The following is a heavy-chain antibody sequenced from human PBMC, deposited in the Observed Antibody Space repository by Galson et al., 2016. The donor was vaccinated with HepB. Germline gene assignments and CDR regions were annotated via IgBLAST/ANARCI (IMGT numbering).Heavy chain of an antibody. J-gene: IGHJ4*02. CDR1: GFTFSSYA. CDR2: ISRTGDSI. Sequence: SLRLSCAASGFTFSSYAMSWVRQAPGKGLEWVAAISRTGDSIYYADSVRGRVTISRDNAKNTLFLQINSLRAEDTAVFYCAKDVHYDFWSALHNYFEYWGQGTLVTVSS. V-gene: IGHV3-23*01. CDR3: AKDVHYDFWSALHNYFEY. D-gene: IGHD3-3*01.